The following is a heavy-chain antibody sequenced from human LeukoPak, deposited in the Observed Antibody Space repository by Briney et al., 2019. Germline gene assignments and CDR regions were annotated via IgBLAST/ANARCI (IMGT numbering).Heavy chain of an antibody. D-gene: IGHD3-16*01. Sequence: GGSLRLSCAASGFTFTNAWMSWVRQAPGKGLEWVGRFRTKTDGGTTDYAAPVKGRFTISRDASKYTLYLQMDSLKTEDTAMYYCTTDNWRDLDAFDVWGQGTLVTVSS. J-gene: IGHJ4*02. CDR1: GFTFTNAW. CDR2: FRTKTDGGTT. CDR3: TTDNWRDLDAFDV. V-gene: IGHV3-15*01.